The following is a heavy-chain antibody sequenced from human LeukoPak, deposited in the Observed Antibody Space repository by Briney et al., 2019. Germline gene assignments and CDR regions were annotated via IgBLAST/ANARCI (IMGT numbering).Heavy chain of an antibody. CDR3: AKGSGSGSLDY. J-gene: IGHJ4*02. CDR1: GFTFSSYA. V-gene: IGHV3-64*01. D-gene: IGHD3-10*01. CDR2: ISSNGGST. Sequence: GGSLRLSCAASGFTFSSYAMHWVRQAPGKGLEYVSAISSNGGSTYYANSVKGHFTISRDNSKNTLYLQMDSLRAEDTAIYYCAKGSGSGSLDYWGQGTLVTVSS.